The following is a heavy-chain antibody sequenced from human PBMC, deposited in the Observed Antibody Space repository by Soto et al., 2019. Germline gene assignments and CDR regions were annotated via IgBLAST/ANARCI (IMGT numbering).Heavy chain of an antibody. Sequence: VASVKVSCKASGYTFTGYYMHWVRQAPGQGLEWMGWINPNSGGTNYAQKFQGRVTMTRDTSISTAYMELSRLRSDDTAVYYCARDLVKHEAHNLYVGIIDYWGQGTLVTVSS. CDR2: INPNSGGT. CDR1: GYTFTGYY. J-gene: IGHJ4*02. V-gene: IGHV1-2*02. D-gene: IGHD2-2*02. CDR3: ARDLVKHEAHNLYVGIIDY.